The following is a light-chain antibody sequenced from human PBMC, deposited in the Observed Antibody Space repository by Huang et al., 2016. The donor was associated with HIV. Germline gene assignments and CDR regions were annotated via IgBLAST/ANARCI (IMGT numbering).Light chain of an antibody. CDR2: DEF. CDR1: QDINNY. V-gene: IGKV1-33*01. CDR3: QQYDNTLS. J-gene: IGKJ4*01. Sequence: DIQMTQSPASLSAFVGDRVTITCQASQDINNYLNWYQQKPGKAPKRLIYDEFNLETGVPSRFSGSFSGTDFTLTISSLQPEDIGTYYCQQYDNTLSFGGGTNVEIK.